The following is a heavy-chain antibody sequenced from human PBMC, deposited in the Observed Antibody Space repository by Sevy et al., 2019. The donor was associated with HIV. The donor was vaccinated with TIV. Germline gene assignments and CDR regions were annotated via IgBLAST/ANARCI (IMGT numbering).Heavy chain of an antibody. CDR2: IYYSGSP. D-gene: IGHD3-22*01. V-gene: IGHV4-39*01. CDR3: ARLNRGSGYFYFDY. J-gene: IGHJ4*02. CDR1: GGSISSSSYY. Sequence: SETLSLTCTVSGGSISSSSYYWGWIRQPPGKGLEWIGSIYYSGSPYYNPSLKSRVTISVDTSKNQFSLKLSSVTAADTAVYYCARLNRGSGYFYFDYWGQGTLVTVSS.